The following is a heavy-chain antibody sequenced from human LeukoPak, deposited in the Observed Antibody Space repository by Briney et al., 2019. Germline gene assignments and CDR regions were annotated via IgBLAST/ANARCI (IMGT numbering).Heavy chain of an antibody. J-gene: IGHJ4*01. CDR3: ARTQSEYSYGHPYCFDY. CDR1: GFTFSSYG. D-gene: IGHD5-18*01. V-gene: IGHV3-23*01. Sequence: GGSLRLSCAASGFTFSSYGMTWVRQAPGKGLEWVSAISGSGANTYYADSVKGRFTLSRDNSKKTLFPQTNRLRAGEPAVYYFARTQSEYSYGHPYCFDYWGEGALVTVSS. CDR2: ISGSGANT.